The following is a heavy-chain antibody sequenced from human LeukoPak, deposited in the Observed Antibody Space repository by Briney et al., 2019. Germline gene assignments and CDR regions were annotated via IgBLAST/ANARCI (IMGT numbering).Heavy chain of an antibody. CDR2: ISYDGSKK. CDR1: GFTFSSYA. Sequence: GGSLRLSCAASGFTFSSYAMHWVRQAPGKGLEWVAVISYDGSKKYYADSVKGRFTISRDNSKNTLYLQMNSLRAEDTAVYYCAVGARYSYGPNYFDYWGQGTLVTVSP. CDR3: AVGARYSYGPNYFDY. J-gene: IGHJ4*02. D-gene: IGHD5-18*01. V-gene: IGHV3-30*04.